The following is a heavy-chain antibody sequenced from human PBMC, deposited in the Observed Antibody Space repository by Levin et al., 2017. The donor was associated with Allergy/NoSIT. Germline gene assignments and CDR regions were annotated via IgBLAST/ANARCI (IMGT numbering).Heavy chain of an antibody. CDR2: IKQDGSEK. J-gene: IGHJ6*02. CDR1: GFTFSGYW. D-gene: IGHD3-9*01. Sequence: GESLKISCAASGFTFSGYWMSWVRQAPGKGPEWVANIKQDGSEKYYADSVKGRFTISRDNAKNSLFLQMHSLRAEDTAVYYCARGRYLDVWGQGTTVTVSS. V-gene: IGHV3-7*01. CDR3: ARGRYLDV.